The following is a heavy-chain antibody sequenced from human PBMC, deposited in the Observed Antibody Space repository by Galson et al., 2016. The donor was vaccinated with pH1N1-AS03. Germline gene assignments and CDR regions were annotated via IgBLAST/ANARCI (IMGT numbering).Heavy chain of an antibody. Sequence: CKASGYTFTRYYVHWVRQAPGEGLEWMGVIDPSGGGTTYAQKFQDRVTMTRDTSTSSAHMELSSLRFDDTAVYYCLAYGSGTQAYFDYWGQGTPVAVSS. CDR2: IDPSGGGT. CDR3: LAYGSGTQAYFDY. J-gene: IGHJ4*02. V-gene: IGHV1-46*01. CDR1: GYTFTRYY. D-gene: IGHD3-10*01.